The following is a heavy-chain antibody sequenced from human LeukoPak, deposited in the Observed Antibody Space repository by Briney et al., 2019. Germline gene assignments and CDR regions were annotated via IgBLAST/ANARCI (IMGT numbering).Heavy chain of an antibody. Sequence: PSETLSLTCTVSGGSISSYYWSWILQPPGKGLEWIGYIYYSGSTNYNPSLKSRVTISVDTSKNQFSLKLSSVTAADTAVYYCARHQWHLPTFDYWGQGTLVTVSS. J-gene: IGHJ4*02. CDR3: ARHQWHLPTFDY. V-gene: IGHV4-59*08. CDR2: IYYSGST. D-gene: IGHD6-19*01. CDR1: GGSISSYY.